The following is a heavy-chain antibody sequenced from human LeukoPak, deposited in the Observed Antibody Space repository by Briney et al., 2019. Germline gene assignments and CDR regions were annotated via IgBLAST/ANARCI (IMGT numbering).Heavy chain of an antibody. J-gene: IGHJ2*01. Sequence: GASVKVSCKASGYSFTGYYMHWVRQAPGQGLEWMGWIIPNTGATNFAQRFQDRVTMTRDTSIRTASMELSRLTSDDTAVYYCARTYYDSSGFYSNYWFFDLWGRGTLVTVSS. CDR1: GYSFTGYY. D-gene: IGHD3-22*01. V-gene: IGHV1-2*02. CDR2: IIPNTGAT. CDR3: ARTYYDSSGFYSNYWFFDL.